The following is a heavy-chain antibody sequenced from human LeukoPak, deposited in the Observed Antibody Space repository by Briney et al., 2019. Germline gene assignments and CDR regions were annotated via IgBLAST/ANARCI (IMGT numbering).Heavy chain of an antibody. V-gene: IGHV3-33*01. D-gene: IGHD3-10*01. CDR2: IWYDGSNK. CDR1: GFTFSSYG. CDR3: ARGYGSGSYYRIHYYYGMDV. Sequence: GGSPRLSCAASGFTFSSYGMHWVRQAPGKGLEWVAVIWYDGSNKYYADSVKGRFTISRDNSKNTLYLQMNSLRAEDTAVYYCARGYGSGSYYRIHYYYGMDVWGQGTTVTVSS. J-gene: IGHJ6*02.